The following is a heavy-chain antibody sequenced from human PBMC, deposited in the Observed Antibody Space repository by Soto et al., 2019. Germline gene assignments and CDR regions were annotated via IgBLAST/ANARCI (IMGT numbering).Heavy chain of an antibody. CDR3: ARDTEDYDILTSTRLDT. D-gene: IGHD3-9*01. CDR2: IYYIGTN. CDR1: GGSINRGDYY. V-gene: IGHV4-30-4*01. J-gene: IGHJ5*02. Sequence: QVQLQESGPGLVKPSQTLTLTCTVSGGSINRGDYYWSGIRQPPGKGLEWIGNIYYIGTNYYNPSLKSRVIISGDTSKNQFALKLSSVSDADTGVYYCARDTEDYDILTSTRLDTWGEGTLVTVSS.